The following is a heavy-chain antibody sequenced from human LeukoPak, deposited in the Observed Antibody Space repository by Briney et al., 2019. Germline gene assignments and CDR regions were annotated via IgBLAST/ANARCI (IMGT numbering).Heavy chain of an antibody. CDR3: ARGHTAVTRHFDF. CDR1: GFTFSSYA. Sequence: GGSLRLSCAASGFTFSSYAMSWVRQAPGKGLEWVSIISSGSSAIFSADALKGRFTISRDDAKNLLYLVMNSLRAEDTAVYYCARGHTAVTRHFDFWGQGTLVTVSS. CDR2: ISSGSSAI. J-gene: IGHJ4*02. V-gene: IGHV3-21*01. D-gene: IGHD4-17*01.